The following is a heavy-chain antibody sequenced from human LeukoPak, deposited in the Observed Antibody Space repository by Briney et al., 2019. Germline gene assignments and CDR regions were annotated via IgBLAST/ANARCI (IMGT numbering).Heavy chain of an antibody. D-gene: IGHD6-6*01. CDR2: IYYSGST. V-gene: IGHV4-39*01. Sequence: PSETLSLTCTVSGCSISSSSYYWGWLRQPPGKGLERIGSIYYSGSTYYNPSLKSRVTISVDTSKNQFSLKLSSVTAADTAVYYCASIAFPRGYSSSYYFDYWGQGTLVTVSS. J-gene: IGHJ4*02. CDR3: ASIAFPRGYSSSYYFDY. CDR1: GCSISSSSYY.